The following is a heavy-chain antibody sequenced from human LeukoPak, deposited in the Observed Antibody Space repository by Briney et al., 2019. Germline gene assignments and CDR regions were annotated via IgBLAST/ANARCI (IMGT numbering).Heavy chain of an antibody. D-gene: IGHD3-3*01. J-gene: IGHJ4*02. Sequence: KPSETLSLTCTVSGGSISSSSYYWGWIRQPPGKGLEWIGSIYYSGSTYYNPSLKSRVTISVDTSKNQFSLKLSSVTAADTAVYYCARHPYYDFWSGHLGYYFDYWGQGTLVTVSS. V-gene: IGHV4-39*01. CDR1: GGSISSSSYY. CDR3: ARHPYYDFWSGHLGYYFDY. CDR2: IYYSGST.